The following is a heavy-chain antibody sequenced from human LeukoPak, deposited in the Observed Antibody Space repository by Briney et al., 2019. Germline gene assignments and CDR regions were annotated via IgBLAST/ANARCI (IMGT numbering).Heavy chain of an antibody. Sequence: PGGSLRLSCAASGFTFSSYGMHWVRQAPGKGLEWVAVISYDGSNKYYADSVKGRFTISRDNSKNTLYLQMNSLRAEDTAVYYCAKDRCGGDCYSLDYWGQGTLDTVSS. CDR1: GFTFSSYG. D-gene: IGHD2-21*02. J-gene: IGHJ4*02. CDR3: AKDRCGGDCYSLDY. CDR2: ISYDGSNK. V-gene: IGHV3-30*18.